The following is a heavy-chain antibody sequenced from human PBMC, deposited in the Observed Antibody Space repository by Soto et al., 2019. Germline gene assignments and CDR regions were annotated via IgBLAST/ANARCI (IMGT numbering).Heavy chain of an antibody. V-gene: IGHV4-59*01. D-gene: IGHD3-22*01. CDR3: ARLTGYYSY. CDR1: GGSISSYY. J-gene: IGHJ4*02. CDR2: IYYSGST. Sequence: SETLSLTCTVSGGSISSYYWSWIRQPPGKGLEWIGYIYYSGSTNYNPSLKSRVTISVDTSKNQFSLKLSSVTAADTAVYYCARLTGYYSYWGQGTLVTVS.